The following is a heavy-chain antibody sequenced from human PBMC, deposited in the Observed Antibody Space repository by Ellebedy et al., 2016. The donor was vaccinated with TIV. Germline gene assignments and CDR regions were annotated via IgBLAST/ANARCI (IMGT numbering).Heavy chain of an antibody. CDR2: NSYSGSR. Sequence: MPSETLSLTCTVSGASITSGDYRWTWIRPQPGKGLEWIGYNSYSGSRNQNPPLKSRVIISLDTSKNQFSLNLSSVTAADTAVYYCASEPPYFYGASGIYLQDFWGQGTLVTVSS. V-gene: IGHV4-31*03. CDR3: ASEPPYFYGASGIYLQDF. CDR1: GASITSGDYR. J-gene: IGHJ4*02. D-gene: IGHD3-10*01.